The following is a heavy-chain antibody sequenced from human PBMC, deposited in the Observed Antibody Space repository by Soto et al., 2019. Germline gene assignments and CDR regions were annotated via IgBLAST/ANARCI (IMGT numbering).Heavy chain of an antibody. CDR3: AKTTVTTFFQTYYYYGMDV. CDR2: IIPILGIA. CDR1: GGTFSSYS. D-gene: IGHD4-17*01. V-gene: IGHV1-69*02. Sequence: QVQLVQSGAEVKKPGSSVKVSCKASGGTFSSYSISWVRQAPGQGLGWMGRIIPILGIANYAQKFQGRVTITADKSTSTAYMELSSLRSEDTAVYYCAKTTVTTFFQTYYYYGMDVWGQGTTVTVSS. J-gene: IGHJ6*02.